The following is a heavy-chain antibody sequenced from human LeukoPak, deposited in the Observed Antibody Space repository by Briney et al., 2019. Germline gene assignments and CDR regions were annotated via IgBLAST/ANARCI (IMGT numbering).Heavy chain of an antibody. CDR1: GFTFSSYA. V-gene: IGHV3-23*01. CDR2: ISGSGGST. Sequence: GGSLRLSCAASGFTFSSYAMSWARQAPGKGLEWVSAISGSGGSTYYADSVKGRFTISRDNSKNTLYLQMNNLRAEDTAVYYCAKFLPTHIVVANYYFDYWGQGTLVTVSS. CDR3: AKFLPTHIVVANYYFDY. J-gene: IGHJ4*02. D-gene: IGHD2-21*01.